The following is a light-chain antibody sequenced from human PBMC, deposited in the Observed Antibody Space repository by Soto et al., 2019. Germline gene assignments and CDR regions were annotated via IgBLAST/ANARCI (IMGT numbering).Light chain of an antibody. V-gene: IGKV3-20*01. CDR1: QSFSSSY. CDR2: GGS. CDR3: QQYGRSPFT. Sequence: EIVLTQSPGTLSLSPGERATLSCSASQSFSSSYLAWYQQKPGQAPRLLIYGGSSRAPGIPDRFSGSGSGTDFTLTISRLEPEDFAVYYCQQYGRSPFTFGPGTKVDIK. J-gene: IGKJ3*01.